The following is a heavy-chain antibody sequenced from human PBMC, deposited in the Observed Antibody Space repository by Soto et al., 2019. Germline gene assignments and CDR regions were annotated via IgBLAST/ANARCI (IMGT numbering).Heavy chain of an antibody. D-gene: IGHD3-3*01. Sequence: PGGSLRLSCAASGFTFSSYAMHWVRQAPGKGLEWVAVISYNGSNKYYADSVKGRFTISRDNSKNTLYLQMNSLRAEDTAVYYCARATVPGSVLRFLEWFRDPYYYYGMDVWGQGTTVTVSS. CDR1: GFTFSSYA. CDR3: ARATVPGSVLRFLEWFRDPYYYYGMDV. CDR2: ISYNGSNK. J-gene: IGHJ6*02. V-gene: IGHV3-30-3*01.